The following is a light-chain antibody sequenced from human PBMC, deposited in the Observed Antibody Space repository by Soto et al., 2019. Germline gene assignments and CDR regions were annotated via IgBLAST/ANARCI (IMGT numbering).Light chain of an antibody. CDR2: DVN. V-gene: IGLV2-18*02. CDR1: SSDVGSYNR. CDR3: CSYTTRTTYV. Sequence: QSVLTQPASVSGSPGQSITVSCTGTSSDVGSYNRVSWYQQSPGTAPKLIIYDVNNRPLGVPDRFFGSKSGITASLTISGLQAEDEADYYCCSYTTRTTYVFGTGTKVTVL. J-gene: IGLJ1*01.